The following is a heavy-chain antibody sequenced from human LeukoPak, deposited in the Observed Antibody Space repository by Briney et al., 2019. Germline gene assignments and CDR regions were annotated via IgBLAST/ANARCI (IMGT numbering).Heavy chain of an antibody. J-gene: IGHJ4*02. Sequence: GGSLRLSCAASGFTLSSYAMSWVRQAPGKGLEWVSAISGSGGSTYYADSVKGRFTISRDNSKNTLYLQMNSLRAEDTAVYYCAKPRYGDYYFDYWGQGTLVTVSS. V-gene: IGHV3-23*01. CDR3: AKPRYGDYYFDY. CDR1: GFTLSSYA. CDR2: ISGSGGST. D-gene: IGHD4-17*01.